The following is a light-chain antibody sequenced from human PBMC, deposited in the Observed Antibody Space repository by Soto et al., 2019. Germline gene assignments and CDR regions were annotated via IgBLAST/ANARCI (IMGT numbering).Light chain of an antibody. Sequence: QSALTHPRSVSGSPGQSVTISCTGTSSDVGGYNYVSWHQQHPGKPPKLVIYDVSKRPSGVPDRFSGSKSGNTASLTISGLQAEDEADYYCCSYAGNSLWVFGGGTKLTVL. V-gene: IGLV2-11*01. CDR2: DVS. J-gene: IGLJ3*02. CDR3: CSYAGNSLWV. CDR1: SSDVGGYNY.